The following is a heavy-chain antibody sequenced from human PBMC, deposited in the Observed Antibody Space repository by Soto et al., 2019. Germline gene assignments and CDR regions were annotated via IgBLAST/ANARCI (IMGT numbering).Heavy chain of an antibody. Sequence: SETLSLACTVSGGSISSSYWTWIRQPPGKGLEWVGYVYYSGTTYYNPSLQSRVTISVDTSKNQFSLKVKSVTAADTAIYYCARAGSTWRYFFDYWGQGSLVTVSS. D-gene: IGHD6-13*01. CDR1: GGSISSSY. V-gene: IGHV4-59*01. J-gene: IGHJ4*02. CDR3: ARAGSTWRYFFDY. CDR2: VYYSGTT.